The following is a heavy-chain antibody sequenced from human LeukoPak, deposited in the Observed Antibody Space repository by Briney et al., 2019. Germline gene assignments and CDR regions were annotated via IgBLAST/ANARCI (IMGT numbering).Heavy chain of an antibody. Sequence: GGSLRLSCAASGFTFSAAWMSWVRQAPGKVLEWVGRLKSITDGGTADYAAPVKGRFTISRDDSKNTLYLQMNSLKTEDTAVYYCTTFDDYWGQGTLVTVSS. V-gene: IGHV3-15*01. CDR2: LKSITDGGTA. J-gene: IGHJ4*02. CDR3: TTFDDY. CDR1: GFTFSAAW.